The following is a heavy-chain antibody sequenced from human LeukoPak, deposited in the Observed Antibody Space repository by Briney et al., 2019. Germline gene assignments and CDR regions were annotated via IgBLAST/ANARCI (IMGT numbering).Heavy chain of an antibody. CDR1: GFTFSGNW. CDR2: IDQDGSGK. V-gene: IGHV3-7*01. D-gene: IGHD3-22*01. CDR3: ARDAKYYHDSSGYY. Sequence: PGGSLRLSCAASGFTFSGNWVSWVRQAPGKGLEWLANIDQDGSGKYYMDSVKGRFTISRVNAKNSLYLQMNSLRAEDTAVYYCARDAKYYHDSSGYYWGQGTLVTVSS. J-gene: IGHJ4*02.